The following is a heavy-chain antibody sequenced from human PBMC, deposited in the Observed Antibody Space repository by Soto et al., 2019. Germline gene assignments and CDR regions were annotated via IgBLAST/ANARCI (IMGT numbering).Heavy chain of an antibody. CDR1: GGSISSDDYY. D-gene: IGHD2-21*02. V-gene: IGHV4-31*03. CDR2: IHYSGST. CDR3: ARERLAYCGGDCYSSPCDC. Sequence: QVQLQESGPGLVKPSQTLSLTCTVSGGSISSDDYYWSWIRQHPGKGLEWIGYIHYSGSTFYNPSLKSRVSTAVDTSKGQFSRKLSSVTAADTAGYYCARERLAYCGGDCYSSPCDCWGQGVVVTVSS. J-gene: IGHJ4*02.